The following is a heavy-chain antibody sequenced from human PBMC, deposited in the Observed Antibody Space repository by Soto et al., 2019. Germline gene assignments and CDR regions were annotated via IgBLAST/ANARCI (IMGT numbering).Heavy chain of an antibody. CDR3: ARHIAVAGTPLYFDY. D-gene: IGHD6-19*01. CDR1: LGSISSSSFY. J-gene: IGHJ4*02. V-gene: IGHV4-39*01. Sequence: ASETLSLTCTVSLGSISSSSFYWGWIRRPPGKGLEWIGTIYYSGSTYYNPSLKSRVSISVDTSENQFSLKLSSVTAADTAIYYCARHIAVAGTPLYFDYWGQGALVTVSS. CDR2: IYYSGST.